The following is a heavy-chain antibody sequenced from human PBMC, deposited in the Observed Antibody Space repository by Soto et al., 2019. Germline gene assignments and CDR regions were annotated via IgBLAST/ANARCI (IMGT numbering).Heavy chain of an antibody. V-gene: IGHV1-18*01. D-gene: IGHD2-2*02. CDR1: GYTFTSYG. CDR2: ISAYNGNT. Sequence: GASVNVSCKASGYTFTSYGISWVRQAPGQGLEWMGWISAYNGNTNYAQKLQGRVTMTTDTSTSTAYMELRSLRSDDTAVYYCARLDCSSTSCYMLFDYWGQGTLVTVSS. CDR3: ARLDCSSTSCYMLFDY. J-gene: IGHJ4*02.